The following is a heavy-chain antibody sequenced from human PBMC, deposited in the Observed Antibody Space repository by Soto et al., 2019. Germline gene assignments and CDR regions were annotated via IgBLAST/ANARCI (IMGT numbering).Heavy chain of an antibody. D-gene: IGHD6-19*01. CDR1: GFTFSTYG. Sequence: VQLVESGGGVVQPGRSLRLSCAASGFTFSTYGMHWVRQAPGKGLEWVAVISYDGSNKYYADSVKGRFTISRDNSKNTLYLQMNSLRAEDTAVYYCAKERGSGWYYFDYWGQGTLVTVSS. CDR2: ISYDGSNK. V-gene: IGHV3-30*18. CDR3: AKERGSGWYYFDY. J-gene: IGHJ4*02.